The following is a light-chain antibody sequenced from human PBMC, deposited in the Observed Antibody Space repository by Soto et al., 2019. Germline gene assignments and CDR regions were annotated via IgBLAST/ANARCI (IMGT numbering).Light chain of an antibody. CDR2: AAS. Sequence: DIQVTQSPSALSATIGDRVTITCRASQSISIWLAWYQQKPGKAPKLLIYAASSLESGVPSRFSGSGSGTDFTLTISSLQPEDFATYYCQQSYSTSITFGQGTRLEI. V-gene: IGKV1-39*01. CDR3: QQSYSTSIT. CDR1: QSISIW. J-gene: IGKJ5*01.